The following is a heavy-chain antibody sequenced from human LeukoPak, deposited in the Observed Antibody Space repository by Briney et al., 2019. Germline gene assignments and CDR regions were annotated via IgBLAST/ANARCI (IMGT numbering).Heavy chain of an antibody. V-gene: IGHV3-23*01. J-gene: IGHJ4*02. CDR1: GFTFSSHG. CDR3: AKVPHYDFWSGSPHYFDY. Sequence: GGSLRLSCAASGFTFSSHGMHWVRQAPGKGLEWVSAISGSGGSTYYADSVKGRFTISRDNSKNTLYLQMNSLRAEDTAVYYCAKVPHYDFWSGSPHYFDYWGQGTLVTVSS. D-gene: IGHD3-3*01. CDR2: ISGSGGST.